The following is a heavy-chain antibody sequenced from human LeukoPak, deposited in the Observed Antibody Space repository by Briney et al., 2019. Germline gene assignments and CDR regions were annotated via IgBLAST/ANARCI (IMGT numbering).Heavy chain of an antibody. V-gene: IGHV3-15*07. J-gene: IGHJ4*02. CDR1: GFTFTNAW. Sequence: PGGSLRLSCAASGFTFTNAWMNWVRQAPGRASEWLGRIKSKTDGGTTDYAAPVKGRFTISRDDSKNTLYLQMNSLNSEDTAVYYCTTNGRYSSLDYWGQGTLVTVSS. CDR2: IKSKTDGGTT. CDR3: TTNGRYSSLDY. D-gene: IGHD5-18*01.